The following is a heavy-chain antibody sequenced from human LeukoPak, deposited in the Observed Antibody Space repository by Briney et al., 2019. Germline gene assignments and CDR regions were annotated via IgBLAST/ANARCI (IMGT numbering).Heavy chain of an antibody. CDR2: ISYDGSNK. Sequence: GRSLRLSCAASGFTFSSYGMHWVRQAPGKGLEWVAVISYDGSNKYYADSVKGRFTISRDNSQNTLSLQMNSLRAEDTAVYYCAKDQYSGSYYSWFDPWGQGTLVTVSS. V-gene: IGHV3-30*18. J-gene: IGHJ5*02. CDR3: AKDQYSGSYYSWFDP. CDR1: GFTFSSYG. D-gene: IGHD1-26*01.